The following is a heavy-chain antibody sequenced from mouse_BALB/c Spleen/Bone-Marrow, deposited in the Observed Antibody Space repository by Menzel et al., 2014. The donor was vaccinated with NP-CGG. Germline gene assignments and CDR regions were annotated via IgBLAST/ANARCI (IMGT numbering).Heavy chain of an antibody. V-gene: IGHV7-3*02. CDR2: IRNKANGYTT. D-gene: IGHD2-3*01. CDR3: ARYDGYSDNAMDY. J-gene: IGHJ4*01. CDR1: GFTFTDYY. Sequence: DVMLVESGGGLVQPGSSLRLSSATSGFTFTDYYMNWVRQPPGKALEWLGFIRNKANGYTTEFSASVKGRFTISRDNSQSILYLQMNTLRAEDSATYYCARYDGYSDNAMDYWGQGTSVTVSS.